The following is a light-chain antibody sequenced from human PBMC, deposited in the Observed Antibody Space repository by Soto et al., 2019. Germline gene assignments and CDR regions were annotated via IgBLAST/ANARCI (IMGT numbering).Light chain of an antibody. Sequence: DIQMTQSQSSLSASVGDRVTITCRASQSISSYLNWYQQKPGKAPKLLIYAASSLQSGVPSRFSGSGSGTDFTLTISSLQPEDFATYYCQQSYSTLPLTFGGGTKVDIK. V-gene: IGKV1-39*01. CDR2: AAS. CDR1: QSISSY. CDR3: QQSYSTLPLT. J-gene: IGKJ4*01.